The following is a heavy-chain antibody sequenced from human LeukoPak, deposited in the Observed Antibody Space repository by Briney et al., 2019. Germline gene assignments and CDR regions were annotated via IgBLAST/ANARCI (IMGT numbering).Heavy chain of an antibody. CDR2: ISSSSSYI. V-gene: IGHV3-21*01. CDR3: ARDLNDYYSYYFDY. J-gene: IGHJ4*02. D-gene: IGHD3-22*01. CDR1: GFTFSGYY. Sequence: GGSLRLSCAASGFTFSGYYMNWVRQAPGKGLEWVSSISSSSSYIYYADSVKGRFTISRDNAKNSLYLQMNSLRAEDSAVYYCARDLNDYYSYYFDYWGQGTLVTVSS.